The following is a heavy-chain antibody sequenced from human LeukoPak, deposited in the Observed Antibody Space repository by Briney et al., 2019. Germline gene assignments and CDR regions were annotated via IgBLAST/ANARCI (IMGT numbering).Heavy chain of an antibody. CDR2: FDPEDGET. CDR1: GYTLTELS. Sequence: ASVKVSCKVSGYTLTELSMHWVRPAPGKGLEWMGGFDPEDGETIYAQKFQGRVTMTEDTSTDTAYMELSSLRSEDTAVYYCATRKPAAKLAGVDVWGQGTTVTVSS. CDR3: ATRKPAAKLAGVDV. V-gene: IGHV1-24*01. J-gene: IGHJ6*02. D-gene: IGHD2-2*01.